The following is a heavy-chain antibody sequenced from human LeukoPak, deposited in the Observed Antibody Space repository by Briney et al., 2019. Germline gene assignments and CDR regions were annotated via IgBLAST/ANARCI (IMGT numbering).Heavy chain of an antibody. CDR3: AKAPNSSIFGVVIGFFWY. V-gene: IGHV3-23*01. J-gene: IGHJ4*02. D-gene: IGHD3-3*01. CDR2: ISGRGGST. Sequence: GGSLRLSCAAAGFTFSSYAMSWVRQAPGKGLEWVSAISGRGGSTYYADSVKGRFTISRDNSKNTLYLQMNSLRAEDTAVYYCAKAPNSSIFGVVIGFFWYWGQGTLVTVSS. CDR1: GFTFSSYA.